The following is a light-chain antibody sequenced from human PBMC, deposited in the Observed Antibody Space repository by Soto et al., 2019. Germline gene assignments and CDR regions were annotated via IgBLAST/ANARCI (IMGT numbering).Light chain of an antibody. CDR3: QQSYTSPAFT. J-gene: IGKJ4*01. CDR2: GAS. V-gene: IGKV1-39*01. CDR1: QTISRH. Sequence: DIQMTQSPSSLSASVGDRVTITCRTSQTISRHLNWYQQKPGKAPKLLIYGASGLQTGVPSRFSGSGSGTDLTLTISSLQPEDFATYYCQQSYTSPAFTFGGGTKVEIK.